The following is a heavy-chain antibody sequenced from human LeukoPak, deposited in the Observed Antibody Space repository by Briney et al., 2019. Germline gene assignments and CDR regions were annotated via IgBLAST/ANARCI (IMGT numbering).Heavy chain of an antibody. CDR1: GDSMSSNYW. D-gene: IGHD3-22*01. CDR2: IHHSGST. Sequence: PSETLSLTCAVSGDSMSSNYWWTWVRQPPGKGLEWIGEIHHSGSTNYSPSLKSRVTVSVGNSRNDFSLSLTSVSAADTAVYYCARGIPGYFGTSGYYYEYWGQGTLVTVSS. V-gene: IGHV4-4*02. CDR3: ARGIPGYFGTSGYYYEY. J-gene: IGHJ4*02.